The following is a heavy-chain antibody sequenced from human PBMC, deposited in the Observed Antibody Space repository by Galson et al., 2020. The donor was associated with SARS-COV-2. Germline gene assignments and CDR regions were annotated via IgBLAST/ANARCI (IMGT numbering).Heavy chain of an antibody. CDR3: ESDPDFWSGSYTGSWFDP. D-gene: IGHD3-3*01. Sequence: PPGKGLEWNGEINHSGSTNYNPSLKSRVTISVDTSKNQFPLKLSSVTAADTAVYYCESDPDFWSGSYTGSWFDPWGQGTLVTVSS. CDR2: INHSGST. J-gene: IGHJ5*02. V-gene: IGHV4-34*01.